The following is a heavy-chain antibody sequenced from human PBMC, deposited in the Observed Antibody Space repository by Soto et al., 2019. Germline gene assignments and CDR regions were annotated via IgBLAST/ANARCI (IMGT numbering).Heavy chain of an antibody. Sequence: QITLKESGPTLVKPTQTLTLTCTFSGFSLETGGVGVGWIRQAPGKAPDWLILIYWDGGKRYNPSLKSRLTIITETSQHEVVLTITNMEHVDKAPYYCVHSRCCGDCILSYSSRWYYGVDVWGQGTTVTGS. CDR1: GFSLETGGVG. J-gene: IGHJ6*02. V-gene: IGHV2-5*02. D-gene: IGHD2-21*02. CDR2: IYWDGGK. CDR3: VHSRCCGDCILSYSSRWYYGVDV.